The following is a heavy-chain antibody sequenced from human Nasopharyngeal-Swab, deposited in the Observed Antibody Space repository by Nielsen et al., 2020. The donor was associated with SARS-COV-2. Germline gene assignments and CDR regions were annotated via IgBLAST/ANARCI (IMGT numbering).Heavy chain of an antibody. V-gene: IGHV3-48*04. CDR1: GFTFSSYT. CDR3: ARDFDRHYYGSGSSN. D-gene: IGHD3-10*01. CDR2: ISGMSRII. J-gene: IGHJ4*02. Sequence: GESLKISCAASGFTFSSYTLNWVRQAPGKGLEWVSSISGMSRIIYYADSVKGRFTISRDNAKNSLYLQMNSLRAEDTAVYYCARDFDRHYYGSGSSNWGQGTLVTVSS.